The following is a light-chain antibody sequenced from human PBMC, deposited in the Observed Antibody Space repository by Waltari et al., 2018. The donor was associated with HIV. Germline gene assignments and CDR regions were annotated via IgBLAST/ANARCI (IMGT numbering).Light chain of an antibody. CDR1: QRIGNW. V-gene: IGKV1-5*03. J-gene: IGKJ2*01. CDR3: QQYSTHYA. CDR2: GMS. Sequence: DILMTQSPSNLSASVGDTVVIPCRASQRIGNWLAWYQQKPGRVPRLLVSGMSLLESGVSSRFRGSGSGTEFTLTIRSLQPDDIGTYYCQQYSTHYAFGQGTRVE.